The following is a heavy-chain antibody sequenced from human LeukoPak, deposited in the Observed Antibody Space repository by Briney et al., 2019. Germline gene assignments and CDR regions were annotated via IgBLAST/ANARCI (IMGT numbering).Heavy chain of an antibody. CDR3: ARGPYSSNWYVDY. J-gene: IGHJ4*02. CDR2: LSRTGNSI. CDR1: RFTHSRYE. Sequence: PGGSLRLSCAASRFTHSRYEMKWVRLAPGKGREWISYLSRTGNSIYYADSVKGRFTISRDSAKNSLYLQMNSLRAEDTAVYYCARGPYSSNWYVDYWGQGTLVTVAS. D-gene: IGHD6-13*01. V-gene: IGHV3-48*03.